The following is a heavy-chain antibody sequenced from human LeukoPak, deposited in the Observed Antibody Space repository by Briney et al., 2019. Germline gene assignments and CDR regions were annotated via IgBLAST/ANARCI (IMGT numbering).Heavy chain of an antibody. CDR2: IGTVADT. CDR3: ARSWGGHGRSWGALDF. D-gene: IGHD3-16*01. CDR1: GFNFKNYD. Sequence: GGSLRLSCAASGFNFKNYDFHWVRQVAGKRLEWVAGIGTVADTFYPDSVMGRFTISRENAKNSFYLQMNSLRAGDTAVYYCARSWGGHGRSWGALDFWGQGILVTVSS. J-gene: IGHJ4*02. V-gene: IGHV3-13*01.